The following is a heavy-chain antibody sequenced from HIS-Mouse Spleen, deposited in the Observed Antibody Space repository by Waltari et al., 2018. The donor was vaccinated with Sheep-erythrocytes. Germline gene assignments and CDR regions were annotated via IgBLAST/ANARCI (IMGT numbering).Heavy chain of an antibody. CDR3: ARWRMEVVMYDY. D-gene: IGHD2-15*01. V-gene: IGHV1-2*02. Sequence: QVQLVQSGAEVKKPGASVKVSCKASGYTFTGYYMHWVRQAPGQGLEWMGWINPNSGDPSISTAYMGLSRLRSDDTAVYYCARWRMEVVMYDYWGQGTLVTVSS. CDR1: GYTFTGYY. CDR2: INPNSG. J-gene: IGHJ4*02.